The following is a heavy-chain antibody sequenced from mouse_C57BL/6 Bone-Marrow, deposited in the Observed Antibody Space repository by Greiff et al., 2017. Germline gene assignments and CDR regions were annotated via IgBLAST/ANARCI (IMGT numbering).Heavy chain of an antibody. CDR3: GANGPILYAMDY. Sequence: VQLQQSGDELARPGASVKMSCNASGYTFTSYTMHWVKQRPGQGLEWIGYINPSSGYTKYNQKFKDKATLTADKSSSTAYMQLSSLTSEDSAVYFCGANGPILYAMDYWGQGTSVTVSS. D-gene: IGHD1-1*02. CDR2: INPSSGYT. CDR1: GYTFTSYT. V-gene: IGHV1-4*01. J-gene: IGHJ4*01.